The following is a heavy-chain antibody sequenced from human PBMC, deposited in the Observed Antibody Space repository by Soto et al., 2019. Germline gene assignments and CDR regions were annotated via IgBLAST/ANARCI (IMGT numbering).Heavy chain of an antibody. CDR3: ARGYCSGGSCYPAVGLDWFDP. CDR2: IYHSGST. V-gene: IGHV4-4*02. J-gene: IGHJ5*02. Sequence: QVQLQESGPGLVKPSGTLSLTCAVSGGSISSSNWWSWVREPPGKGLEWIGEIYHSGSTNYNPSLKSRVTISVDKSKNHFSWKLTSVTAADTAVYYCARGYCSGGSCYPAVGLDWFDPWGQGTLVTVSS. D-gene: IGHD2-15*01. CDR1: GGSISSSNW.